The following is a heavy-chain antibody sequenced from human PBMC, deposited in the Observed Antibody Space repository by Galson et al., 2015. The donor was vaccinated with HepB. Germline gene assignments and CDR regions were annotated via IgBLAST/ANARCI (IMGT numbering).Heavy chain of an antibody. V-gene: IGHV6-1*01. Sequence: CAISGDSVSSNSAAWNWIRQSPSRGLEWLGRTYYRSRWSSNYAVSVRSRITINPDTSKNQFSLQLDSVTPEDTAVYYCAREKENNWNYDAFDIWGQGTMVTVSS. CDR2: TYYRSRWSS. CDR1: GDSVSSNSAA. J-gene: IGHJ3*02. D-gene: IGHD1-7*01. CDR3: AREKENNWNYDAFDI.